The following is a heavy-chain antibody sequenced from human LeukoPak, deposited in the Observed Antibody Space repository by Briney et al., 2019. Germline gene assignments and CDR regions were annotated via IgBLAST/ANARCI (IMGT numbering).Heavy chain of an antibody. J-gene: IGHJ3*02. CDR1: GFTFSDCN. CDR3: AKEVRGDAFDI. V-gene: IGHV3-11*04. CDR2: IRSSGSTI. Sequence: GGSLRLSCAASGFTFSDCNMSWICQAPGKGLEWVSYIRSSGSTIYYADSVKGRFTISRDNAKNTLFLQMNSLRAEDTAVYYCAKEVRGDAFDIWGQGTMVTVSS.